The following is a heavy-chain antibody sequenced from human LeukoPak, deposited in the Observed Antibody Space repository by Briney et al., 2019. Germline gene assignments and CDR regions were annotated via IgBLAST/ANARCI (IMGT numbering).Heavy chain of an antibody. D-gene: IGHD3-10*01. V-gene: IGHV4-4*07. CDR3: ARGFLGDYFGSGSYYVFDY. J-gene: IGHJ4*02. CDR1: GGSISSYY. Sequence: SETLSLTCTVSGGSISSYYWSWLRQPAGKGLEWIGRFYTSGSTKYNPSLKSRVTMSEDTSKNQFSLKLSSVTAADTAVYYCARGFLGDYFGSGSYYVFDYWGQGTLVTVSS. CDR2: FYTSGST.